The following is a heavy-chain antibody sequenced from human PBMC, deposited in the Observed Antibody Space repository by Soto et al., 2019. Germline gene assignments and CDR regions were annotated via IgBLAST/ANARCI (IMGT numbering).Heavy chain of an antibody. Sequence: QVQLQESGPGLVKPSETLSLTCTVSGGSISSYYWSWIRQPAGKGLEWIGRIYTSGSTNYNPSLKSRVTMSGDTSKNQCSLDLSSVTAADTAVYYCAREPLGDLFYYYYGMDVWGQGTTVTVSS. CDR2: IYTSGST. CDR1: GGSISSYY. D-gene: IGHD4-17*01. CDR3: AREPLGDLFYYYYGMDV. J-gene: IGHJ6*02. V-gene: IGHV4-4*07.